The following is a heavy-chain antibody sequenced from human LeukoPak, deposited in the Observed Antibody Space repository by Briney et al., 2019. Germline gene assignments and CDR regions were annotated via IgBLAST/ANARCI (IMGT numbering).Heavy chain of an antibody. CDR2: INPNSGGT. J-gene: IGHJ5*02. D-gene: IGHD2-21*01. CDR1: GYSFTDYY. Sequence: ASVKVSCKTSGYSFTDYYMHWVRQAPGQGLEWMGWINPNSGGTSSALKFQGRVTMTRDTSITTVYMEVRWLTSDDTAIYYCARADRLHGGPYLIGPWGLGTLVTVSS. CDR3: ARADRLHGGPYLIGP. V-gene: IGHV1-2*02.